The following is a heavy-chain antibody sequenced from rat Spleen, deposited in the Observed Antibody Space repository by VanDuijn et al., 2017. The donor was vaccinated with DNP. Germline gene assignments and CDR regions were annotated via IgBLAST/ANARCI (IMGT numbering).Heavy chain of an antibody. D-gene: IGHD1-11*01. CDR1: GFRFSDYN. CDR2: IISDGSRT. J-gene: IGHJ4*01. Sequence: EVQLVESGGSLVQPGRSLKLSCAASGFRFSDYNMAWVRQAPKKGLEWVATIISDGSRTYYRDSVKGRFTISRNNAENTLYLQMDGLRSEDTATYYCATFEGRDAWGQGTSVTVSS. CDR3: ATFEGRDA. V-gene: IGHV5S10*01.